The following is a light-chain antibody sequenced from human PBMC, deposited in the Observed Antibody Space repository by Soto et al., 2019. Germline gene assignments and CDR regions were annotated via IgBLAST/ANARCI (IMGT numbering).Light chain of an antibody. Sequence: EIVLTQSPATLSLSPGERATLSCRASQSVSSYLAWYQQKPGQAPRLLIYDASNRATGIPARFSGSGSGTDFTLTISSLEPEDSAVYYCQQRSNWPPSTFGPGTKVAIK. CDR3: QQRSNWPPST. V-gene: IGKV3-11*01. CDR1: QSVSSY. CDR2: DAS. J-gene: IGKJ3*01.